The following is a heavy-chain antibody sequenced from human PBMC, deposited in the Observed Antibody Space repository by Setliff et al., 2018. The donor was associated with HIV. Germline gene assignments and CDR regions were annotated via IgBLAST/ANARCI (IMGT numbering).Heavy chain of an antibody. CDR1: GGSISSYY. V-gene: IGHV4-59*08. D-gene: IGHD6-25*01. Sequence: SETLSLTCTVSGGSISSYYWSWIRQPPGKGLEWIGYIYYSGSTNYNPSLKSRVTISRDTSRNRFSLKLASLSAADTAVYYCARARAITIIGYNFDSWGQGTLVTVSS. CDR2: IYYSGST. J-gene: IGHJ4*02. CDR3: ARARAITIIGYNFDS.